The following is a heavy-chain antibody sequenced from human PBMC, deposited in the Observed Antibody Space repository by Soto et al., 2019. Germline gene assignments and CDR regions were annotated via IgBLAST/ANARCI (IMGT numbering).Heavy chain of an antibody. CDR2: ITGGSNTI. Sequence: SLRLSCAASGFTFSDYTLNLVRQAPGKGLEWVLHITGGSNTINYADSVQGRFTISRDNAKNSLFLRMNSLRPEDTALYYCARAIYGSLHYFDYWGQGTLVTVSS. V-gene: IGHV3-48*01. CDR3: ARAIYGSLHYFDY. CDR1: GFTFSDYT. D-gene: IGHD3-10*01. J-gene: IGHJ4*02.